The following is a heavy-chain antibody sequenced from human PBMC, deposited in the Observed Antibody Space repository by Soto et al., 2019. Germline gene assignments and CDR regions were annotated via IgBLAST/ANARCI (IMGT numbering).Heavy chain of an antibody. CDR1: GFTFRSFG. D-gene: IGHD6-13*01. Sequence: QVQLVESGGGVIQPGTSLSLSCGSSGFTFRSFGMYWVRQAPGKGLEWVAVVSYDGNHKYYADSVKGRFTVSRDNAKNRLNLKMKSLRGEKRVLYYGAKDVGQQLVLNYGMDVWGKGTTVTVSS. CDR2: VSYDGNHK. J-gene: IGHJ6*04. CDR3: AKDVGQQLVLNYGMDV. V-gene: IGHV3-30*18.